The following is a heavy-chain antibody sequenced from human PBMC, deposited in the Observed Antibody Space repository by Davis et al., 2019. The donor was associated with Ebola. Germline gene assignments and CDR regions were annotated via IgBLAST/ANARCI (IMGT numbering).Heavy chain of an antibody. CDR2: IYYSRST. J-gene: IGHJ4*02. CDR3: ARGPVTTPFDY. V-gene: IGHV4-31*03. CDR1: GGSISSGGYY. Sequence: SETLSLTCTVSGGSISSGGYYWSWIRQHPGKGLEWIGYIYYSRSTYYNPSLKSRVTISVDPSKNQFSLKLSSVTAADTAVYYCARGPVTTPFDYWGQGTLVTVSS. D-gene: IGHD4-17*01.